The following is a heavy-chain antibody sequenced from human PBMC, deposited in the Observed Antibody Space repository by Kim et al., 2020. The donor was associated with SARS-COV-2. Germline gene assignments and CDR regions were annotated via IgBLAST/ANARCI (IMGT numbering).Heavy chain of an antibody. V-gene: IGHV1-3*01. J-gene: IGHJ5*02. CDR3: ARERTGRYRSSWSWFDP. D-gene: IGHD6-13*01. Sequence: FQGRVTITRDTSASTAYMELSSLRSEDTAVYYCARERTGRYRSSWSWFDPWGQGTLVTVSS.